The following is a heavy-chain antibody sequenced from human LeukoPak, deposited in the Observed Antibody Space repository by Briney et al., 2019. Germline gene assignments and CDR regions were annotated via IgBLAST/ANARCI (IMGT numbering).Heavy chain of an antibody. D-gene: IGHD1-26*01. J-gene: IGHJ3*02. CDR3: ASSGSSPRAFDI. V-gene: IGHV3-21*04. CDR1: GFTFSSYS. CDR2: ISSSSSYI. Sequence: GGSLRLSCAASGFTFSSYSMNWVRQAPGKGLEWVSSISSSSSYIYYADSVKGRFTISRDNAKNSLYLQMNSLRAEDTALYYCASSGSSPRAFDIWGQGTMVTVSS.